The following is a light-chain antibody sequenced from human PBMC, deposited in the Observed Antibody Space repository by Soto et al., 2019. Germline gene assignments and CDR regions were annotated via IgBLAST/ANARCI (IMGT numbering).Light chain of an antibody. CDR3: QQYGGSPRT. J-gene: IGKJ1*01. CDR2: GAS. CDR1: QSVSNNS. Sequence: EIGLTQSPGTLSLSPGERATLSCRASQSVSNNSLAWYQQKPGQAPRLLIYGASSRATGIPDRFSGSGSGTEFTLTISRLEPEDFAVFYCQQYGGSPRTFGQGTRVEIK. V-gene: IGKV3-20*01.